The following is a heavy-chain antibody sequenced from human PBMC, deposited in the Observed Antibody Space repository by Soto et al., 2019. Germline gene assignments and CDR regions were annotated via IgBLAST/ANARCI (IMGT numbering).Heavy chain of an antibody. D-gene: IGHD6-19*01. J-gene: IGHJ3*02. V-gene: IGHV3-33*01. CDR2: IWYDGSNK. Sequence: GGSLRLSCAASGFTFSSYGMHWVRQAPGKGLEWVAVIWYDGSNKYYADSVKGRFTISRDNSKNTLYLQMNSLRAEDTAVYYCARMDSDQWLASSHPEAFDIWGQGTMVTVSS. CDR1: GFTFSSYG. CDR3: ARMDSDQWLASSHPEAFDI.